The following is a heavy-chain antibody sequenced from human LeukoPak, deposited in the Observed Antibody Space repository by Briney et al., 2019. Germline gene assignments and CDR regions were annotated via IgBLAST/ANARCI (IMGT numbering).Heavy chain of an antibody. J-gene: IGHJ4*02. CDR1: GYAFTSYG. CDR3: ARGERDGYNLDY. V-gene: IGHV1-18*01. D-gene: IGHD5-24*01. CDR2: ISAYNGNT. Sequence: ASVKVSCKASGYAFTSYGISWVRQAPGQGLEWMGWISAYNGNTNYAQKLQGRVTMTTDTSTSTAYMELRSLRSDDTAVFYCARGERDGYNLDYWGQGTLVTVSS.